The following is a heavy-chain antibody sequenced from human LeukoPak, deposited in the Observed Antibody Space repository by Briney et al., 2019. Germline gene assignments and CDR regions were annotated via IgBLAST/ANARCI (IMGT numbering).Heavy chain of an antibody. J-gene: IGHJ2*01. D-gene: IGHD6-19*01. CDR1: GDSISSYY. V-gene: IGHV4-59*08. CDR2: IYYTGST. CDR3: ARHRSSGWGVWYFDL. Sequence: SETLSLTCTVSGDSISSYYWSWIRQPPGKGLEWIGYIYYTGSTNYNPSLKSRVTISVDTSKNQVSLKLSSVTAADTAVYYCARHRSSGWGVWYFDLWGRGTLVTVSS.